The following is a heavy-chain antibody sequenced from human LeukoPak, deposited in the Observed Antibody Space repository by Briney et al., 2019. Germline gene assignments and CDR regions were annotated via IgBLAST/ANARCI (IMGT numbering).Heavy chain of an antibody. CDR1: GYTFTGYN. CDR2: INPGSGGT. D-gene: IGHD2-2*01. Sequence: ASVKVSCKASGYTFTGYNMNWVRQAPGQGLEWMGWINPGSGGTNCAQRFHGRVTMTRDTSISTVYMELSRLRSDDTAVYYCARDVGEYCSSIDCHASDYWGQGTLVTVSS. J-gene: IGHJ4*02. CDR3: ARDVGEYCSSIDCHASDY. V-gene: IGHV1-2*02.